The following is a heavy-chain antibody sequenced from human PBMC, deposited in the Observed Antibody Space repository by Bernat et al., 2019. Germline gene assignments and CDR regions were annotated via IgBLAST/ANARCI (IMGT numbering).Heavy chain of an antibody. J-gene: IGHJ4*02. CDR2: INWHGGST. CDR3: ARARGSGIAVAGEE. Sequence: EVQLVESGGGVVRPGGSLRLSCAASGFTFDDYGMSWVRQAPGKGLEWVSGINWHGGSTGYADSVKGRFTISRDNAKNSLYLQMNSLRAEDTALYHCARARGSGIAVAGEEWGQGTLVTVSS. V-gene: IGHV3-20*01. D-gene: IGHD6-19*01. CDR1: GFTFDDYG.